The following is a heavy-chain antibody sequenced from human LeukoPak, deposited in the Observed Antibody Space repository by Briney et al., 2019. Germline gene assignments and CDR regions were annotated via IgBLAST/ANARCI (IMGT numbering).Heavy chain of an antibody. CDR1: GGSISSGSYY. D-gene: IGHD3-16*02. CDR2: IYTSGST. CDR3: LGELSLYARVDY. J-gene: IGHJ4*02. Sequence: PSQTLSLTCTVSGGSISSGSYYWSWIRQPAGKGLEWIGRIYTSGSTNYNPSLKSRVTISVDTSKNQFSLKLSSVTAADTAVYYCLGELSLYARVDYWGQGTLVTVSS. V-gene: IGHV4-61*02.